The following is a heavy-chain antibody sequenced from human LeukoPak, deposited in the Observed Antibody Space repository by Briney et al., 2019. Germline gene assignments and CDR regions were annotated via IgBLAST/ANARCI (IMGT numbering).Heavy chain of an antibody. Sequence: SETLSLTCAVYGGSFSGYYWSWIRQPPGKGLEWIGEINHSGSTNYNPSLKGRVTISVDTSKNQFSLKLSSVTAADTAVYYCARGSSSWYYVGFDPWGQGTLVTVSS. CDR2: INHSGST. V-gene: IGHV4-34*01. CDR3: ARGSSSWYYVGFDP. D-gene: IGHD6-13*01. CDR1: GGSFSGYY. J-gene: IGHJ5*02.